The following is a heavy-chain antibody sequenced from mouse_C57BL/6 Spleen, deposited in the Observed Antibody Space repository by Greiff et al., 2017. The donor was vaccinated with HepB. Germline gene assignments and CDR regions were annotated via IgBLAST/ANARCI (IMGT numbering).Heavy chain of an antibody. J-gene: IGHJ3*01. V-gene: IGHV1-15*01. D-gene: IGHD2-3*01. CDR1: GYTFTDYE. CDR3: TGPIYDGAY. CDR2: LDPETGGT. Sequence: QVQLQQSGAELVSPGASVTLSCTASGYTFTDYEMHWVKQTPVHGLEWIGALDPETGGTAYNQKFKGTAILTADKSSSTAYMELRSLTSEDSAVYYCTGPIYDGAYWGQGTLVTVSA.